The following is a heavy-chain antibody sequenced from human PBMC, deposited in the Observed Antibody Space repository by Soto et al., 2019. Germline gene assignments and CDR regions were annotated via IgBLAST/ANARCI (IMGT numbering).Heavy chain of an antibody. CDR3: ARNQLRQFYYGMDV. J-gene: IGHJ6*02. V-gene: IGHV5-51*01. CDR1: GYSFDNYW. D-gene: IGHD3-10*01. CDR2: IYPGDSDT. Sequence: GESLKISCKGFGYSFDNYWIGWVRQVPGKGLEWMGVIYPGDSDTRYSPSLQGQVTISADKFISTAYLQWRSLEASDTAMYYCARNQLRQFYYGMDVWGQGTTVTVSS.